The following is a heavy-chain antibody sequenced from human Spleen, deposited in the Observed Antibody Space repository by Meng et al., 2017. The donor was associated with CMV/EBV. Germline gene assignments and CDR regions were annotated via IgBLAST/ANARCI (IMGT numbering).Heavy chain of an antibody. CDR1: GFTFSSYA. Sequence: GESLKISCAASGFTFSSYAMHWVRQAPGKGLEWVAVISYDGSNKYYADSVKGRFTISRDNSKNTLYLQMNSLRAEDTAVYYCARAYWSVYTYYYYGMDVWGQGTTVTVSS. CDR3: ARAYWSVYTYYYYGMDV. D-gene: IGHD3-3*01. J-gene: IGHJ6*02. V-gene: IGHV3-30-3*01. CDR2: ISYDGSNK.